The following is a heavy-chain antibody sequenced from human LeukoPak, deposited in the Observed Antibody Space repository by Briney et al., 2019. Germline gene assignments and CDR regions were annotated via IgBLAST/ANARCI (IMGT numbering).Heavy chain of an antibody. V-gene: IGHV3-48*01. J-gene: IGHJ4*02. CDR2: ISSSSSTI. CDR1: GFTFSSYS. D-gene: IGHD6-19*01. Sequence: PGGSLRLSCAASGFTFSSYSMNWVRQAPGKGLEWVSYISSSSSTIYYADSVKGRFTISRDNAKNSLYLQMNSLRAEDTAVYYCARLMSTYSSGWLDYWGQGTLVTVSS. CDR3: ARLMSTYSSGWLDY.